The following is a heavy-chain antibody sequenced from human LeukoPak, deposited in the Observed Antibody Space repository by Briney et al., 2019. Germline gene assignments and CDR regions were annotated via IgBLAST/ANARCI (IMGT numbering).Heavy chain of an antibody. J-gene: IGHJ4*02. Sequence: SETLSLTCTVSGDSISNSIWWSWLRQPPGKGLEWIGEVDHTGNTNYRPSLDSRVTLSIDTSKNQFSLTLTSVTAADTAVYYCAGHDSFSGRYFEYWGQGTLVTVSS. CDR2: VDHTGNT. CDR1: GDSISNSIW. CDR3: AGHDSFSGRYFEY. V-gene: IGHV4/OR15-8*02. D-gene: IGHD6-19*01.